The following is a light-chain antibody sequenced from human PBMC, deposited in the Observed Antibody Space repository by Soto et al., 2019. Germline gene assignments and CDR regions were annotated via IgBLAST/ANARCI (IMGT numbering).Light chain of an antibody. J-gene: IGKJ1*01. CDR1: QSVTSNY. CDR3: QQYGTSPAT. Sequence: EIVLTQSPGTLSLSPGERATLSCRASQSVTSNYLAWYQQKPGQAPGLLIYDTSTRASGVPDRFSGSGSGTEFTLTISRLEPEDFAVYYCQQYGTSPATFGQGTKVDI. V-gene: IGKV3-20*01. CDR2: DTS.